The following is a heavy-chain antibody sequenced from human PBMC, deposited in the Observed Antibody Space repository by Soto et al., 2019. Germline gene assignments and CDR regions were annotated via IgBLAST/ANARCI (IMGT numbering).Heavy chain of an antibody. D-gene: IGHD2-21*02. CDR1: GFTFDDYA. Sequence: SLRLSCAASGFTFDDYAMHWVRQAPGKGLEWVSGISWNSGNIGYADSVKGRFTISRDNAKNSLYLQMNSLRAEDTALYYCAKANCGGDCSADSWGQGTLVTVS. J-gene: IGHJ4*02. V-gene: IGHV3-9*01. CDR3: AKANCGGDCSADS. CDR2: ISWNSGNI.